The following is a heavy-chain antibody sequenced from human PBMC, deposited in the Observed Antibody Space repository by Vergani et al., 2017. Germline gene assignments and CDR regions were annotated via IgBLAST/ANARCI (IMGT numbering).Heavy chain of an antibody. V-gene: IGHV4-61*02. D-gene: IGHD5-12*01. CDR2: IYTSGST. CDR3: VYPRGYSAYTYY. CDR1: GGSISSGSYY. J-gene: IGHJ4*02. Sequence: QVQLQESGPGLVKPSQTLSLTCTVSGGSISSGSYYWSWIRQPAGKGLEWIGRIYTSGSTNYNPSLKSRVTISVDTSKNQFSLKLSSVTAADTAVYYCVYPRGYSAYTYYWGQGTLVTVSS.